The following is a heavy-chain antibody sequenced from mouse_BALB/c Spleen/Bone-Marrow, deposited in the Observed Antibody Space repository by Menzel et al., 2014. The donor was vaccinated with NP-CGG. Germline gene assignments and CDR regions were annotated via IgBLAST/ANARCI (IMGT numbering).Heavy chain of an antibody. CDR3: AKGSFDY. CDR1: DYTFTDYY. J-gene: IGHJ2*01. Sequence: VMLVESGAELARPGASVKLSCKASDYTFTDYYINWVKQRTGQGLEWIGEIYPESGDAFYNENFKGKATLTADTSSSTAYMQLSSLTSDDSAVYFCAKGSFDYWGQGTTLTVSS. D-gene: IGHD1-1*01. CDR2: IYPESGDA. V-gene: IGHV1-77*01.